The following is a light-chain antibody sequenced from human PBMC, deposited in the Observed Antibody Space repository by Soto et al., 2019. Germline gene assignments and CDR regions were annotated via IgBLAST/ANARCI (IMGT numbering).Light chain of an antibody. CDR3: QAWDSSTYV. J-gene: IGLJ1*01. CDR2: QDR. Sequence: SYELTQPPSVSVSPGQRANISCSGDKLGDKYASWYQQKPGQSPVLVIYQDRKRPSGIPERFSGSNSGNTATLTISGTQAMDEADFYCQAWDSSTYVFGAGTKVTVL. CDR1: KLGDKY. V-gene: IGLV3-1*01.